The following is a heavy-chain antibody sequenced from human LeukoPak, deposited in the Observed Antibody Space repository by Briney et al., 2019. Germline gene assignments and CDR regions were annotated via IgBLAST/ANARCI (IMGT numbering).Heavy chain of an antibody. CDR3: ARGQKAVAFDY. V-gene: IGHV3-30-3*01. CDR1: GFTFSSYA. J-gene: IGHJ4*02. Sequence: QAGGSLRLSCAASGFTFSSYAMHWVRQAPGKGLEWVAVISYDESNKYYADSVKGRFTISRDNSKNTLYLQMNSLRAEDTAVYYCARGQKAVAFDYWGQGTLVTVSS. D-gene: IGHD6-19*01. CDR2: ISYDESNK.